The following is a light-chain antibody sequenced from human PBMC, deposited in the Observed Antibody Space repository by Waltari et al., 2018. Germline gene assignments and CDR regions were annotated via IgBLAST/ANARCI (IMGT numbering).Light chain of an antibody. CDR3: SSYVSSDTLEL. J-gene: IGLJ2*01. Sequence: QQHRCKAPSLIILCDSNRTSGVSSRFSGSKCGNTAGLTISGLQAEDEAYYYCSSYVSSDTLELFGGGTSLTVL. V-gene: IGLV2-14*04. CDR2: CDS.